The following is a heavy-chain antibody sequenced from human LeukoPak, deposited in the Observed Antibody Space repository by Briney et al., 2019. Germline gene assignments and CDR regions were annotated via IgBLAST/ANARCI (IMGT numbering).Heavy chain of an antibody. CDR1: GGSISSYY. D-gene: IGHD1-26*01. Sequence: SETLSLTCTVSGGSISSYYWSWIRQPPGKGLEWIGYIYYSGSTNYNPSLKSRVTMSVDTSKNQFSLKLSSVTAADTAVYYCARERMSGSYSMYFDLWGRGTLVTVSS. CDR3: ARERMSGSYSMYFDL. V-gene: IGHV4-59*12. CDR2: IYYSGST. J-gene: IGHJ2*01.